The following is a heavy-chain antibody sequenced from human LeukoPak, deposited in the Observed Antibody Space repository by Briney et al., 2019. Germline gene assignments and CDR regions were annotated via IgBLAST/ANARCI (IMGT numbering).Heavy chain of an antibody. J-gene: IGHJ6*02. CDR2: ISYDGSNK. CDR1: GFTFSSYA. CDR3: ARDSFKRGDYPFYYYYGMDV. Sequence: GGSLRLSCAASGFTFSSYAMHWVRQAPGKGLEWVAVISYDGSNKYYADSVKGRFTISRDNSKNTLYLQMSSLRAEDTAVYYCARDSFKRGDYPFYYYYGMDVWGQGTTVTVSS. D-gene: IGHD4-17*01. V-gene: IGHV3-30-3*01.